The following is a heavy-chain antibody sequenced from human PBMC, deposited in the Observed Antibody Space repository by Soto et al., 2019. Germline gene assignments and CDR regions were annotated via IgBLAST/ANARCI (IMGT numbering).Heavy chain of an antibody. CDR3: ARPGYCSGGSCYYFDY. Sequence: SETLSLTCTVSGGSISSSSYYWGWIRQPPGKGLEWIGSIYYSGSTYYNPSLKSRVTISVDTSKNQFSLKLSSVTAADTAVYYCARPGYCSGGSCYYFDYWGQGTLVTVPQ. D-gene: IGHD2-15*01. V-gene: IGHV4-39*01. CDR2: IYYSGST. J-gene: IGHJ4*02. CDR1: GGSISSSSYY.